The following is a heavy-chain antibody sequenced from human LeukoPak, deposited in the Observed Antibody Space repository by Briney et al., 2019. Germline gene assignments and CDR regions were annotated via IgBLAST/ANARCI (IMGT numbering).Heavy chain of an antibody. D-gene: IGHD2-21*01. CDR3: AKDFRIGYSAHFDY. V-gene: IGHV3-21*04. Sequence: GGSLRLSCAASGFTFSSYSMNWVRQAPGKGLEWVSSISSSSSYIYYADSVKGRFTISRDNAKNSLYLQMNSLRGEDTAVYYCAKDFRIGYSAHFDYWGQGALVTVSS. CDR1: GFTFSSYS. J-gene: IGHJ4*02. CDR2: ISSSSSYI.